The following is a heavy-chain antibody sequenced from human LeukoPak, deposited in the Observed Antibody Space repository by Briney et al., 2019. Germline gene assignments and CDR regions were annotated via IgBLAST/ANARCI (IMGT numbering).Heavy chain of an antibody. CDR1: GFTFDDYA. J-gene: IGHJ4*02. CDR3: AKDMAPKYSYGYLASDY. CDR2: ISWNSGSI. V-gene: IGHV3-9*01. Sequence: GGSLRLSCAASGFTFDDYAMHWVRPAPGKGLERVSGISWNSGSIGYADSVEGRVTISRDNAKNSLYLQMNSLRAEDTALYYCAKDMAPKYSYGYLASDYWGQGTLVTVSS. D-gene: IGHD5-18*01.